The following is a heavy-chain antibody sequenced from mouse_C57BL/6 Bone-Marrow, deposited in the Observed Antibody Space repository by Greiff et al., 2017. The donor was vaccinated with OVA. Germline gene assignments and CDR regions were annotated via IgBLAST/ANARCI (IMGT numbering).Heavy chain of an antibody. CDR3: VRDGITTRYYAMDY. D-gene: IGHD2-4*01. CDR1: GFTFNTYA. J-gene: IGHJ4*01. CDR2: IRSKSSNYAT. Sequence: EVQGVESGGGLVQPKGSLKLSCAASGFTFNTYAMHWVRQAPGKGLEWVARIRSKSSNYATYYADSVKDRFTISRDDSQSMLYLQMNNLKTEDTAMYYCVRDGITTRYYAMDYWGQGTSVTVSS. V-gene: IGHV10-3*01.